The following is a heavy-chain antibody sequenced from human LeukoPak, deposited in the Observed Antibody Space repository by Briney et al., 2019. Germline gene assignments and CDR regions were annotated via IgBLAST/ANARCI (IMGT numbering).Heavy chain of an antibody. Sequence: PGGSLRLSCAASGFTFSSYVMHWVRQAPGKGLEWVAVISYDGSNKYYADSVKGRFTISRDNSKNTLYLQMNSLRAEDTAVYYCASPYYYDSSGYYKDAFDIWGQGTMVTVSS. CDR1: GFTFSSYV. CDR3: ASPYYYDSSGYYKDAFDI. CDR2: ISYDGSNK. D-gene: IGHD3-22*01. V-gene: IGHV3-30*04. J-gene: IGHJ3*02.